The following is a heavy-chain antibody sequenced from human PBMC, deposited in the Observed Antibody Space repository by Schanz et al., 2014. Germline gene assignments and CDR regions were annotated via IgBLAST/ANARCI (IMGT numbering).Heavy chain of an antibody. V-gene: IGHV3-23*01. Sequence: EVQLLESGGGLVQPGGSLRLSCAASGFTFSSYAMSWVRQAPGKGLEWVSALSGSGGSTYYADSVKGRFTISRDNSKNTLYLHMNTLRSEDTAVYYCAKDPSHGDYDYYFDYWGQGTLVTVSS. D-gene: IGHD3-22*01. CDR1: GFTFSSYA. CDR3: AKDPSHGDYDYYFDY. J-gene: IGHJ4*02. CDR2: LSGSGGST.